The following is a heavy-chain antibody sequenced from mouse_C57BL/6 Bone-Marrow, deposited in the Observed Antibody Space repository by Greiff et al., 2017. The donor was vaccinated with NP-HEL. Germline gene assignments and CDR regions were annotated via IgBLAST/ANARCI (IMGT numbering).Heavy chain of an antibody. Sequence: DVKLVESGGGLVKPGGSLKLSCAASGFTFSSYAMSWVRQTPEKRLEWVATISDGGSYTYYPDNAKNNLYLQMSHLKSEDTAMYYCARARYGSIFYWYFDVWGTGTTVTVSS. CDR1: GFTFSSYA. CDR3: ARARYGSIFYWYFDV. CDR2: ISDGGSYT. D-gene: IGHD1-1*01. J-gene: IGHJ1*03. V-gene: IGHV5-4*03.